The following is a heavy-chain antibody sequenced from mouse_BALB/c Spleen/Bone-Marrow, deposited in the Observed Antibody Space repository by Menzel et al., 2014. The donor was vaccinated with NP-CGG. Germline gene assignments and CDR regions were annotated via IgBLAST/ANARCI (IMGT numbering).Heavy chain of an antibody. CDR3: ARRFTTVVTTGDY. D-gene: IGHD1-1*02. CDR2: INPNTGYP. Sequence: QVQLQQSGAELAKPGASVKMSCKASGYTFTSYWMHWVKQRPGQGLEWIGYINPNTGYPEYNQKFKDKATLTADKYSSTAYMQLSSLTSEDSAVYYCARRFTTVVTTGDYWGQGTTLTVSS. V-gene: IGHV1-7*01. J-gene: IGHJ2*01. CDR1: GYTFTSYW.